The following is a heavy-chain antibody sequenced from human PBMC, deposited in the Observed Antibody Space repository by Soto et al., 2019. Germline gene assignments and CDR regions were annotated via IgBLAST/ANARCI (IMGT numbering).Heavy chain of an antibody. CDR3: ARAGTDYYYGMDV. Sequence: QVQLVQSGAEVKKPGSSVKVSCKASGYTFTSYYMHWVRQAPGQGLEWMGIINPSGGSTSYAQKFQGRVTMTRDTSTSTVYMELSSLRSEDRAVYYCARAGTDYYYGMDVWGQGTTVTVSS. CDR1: GYTFTSYY. V-gene: IGHV1-46*03. J-gene: IGHJ6*02. CDR2: INPSGGST. D-gene: IGHD6-19*01.